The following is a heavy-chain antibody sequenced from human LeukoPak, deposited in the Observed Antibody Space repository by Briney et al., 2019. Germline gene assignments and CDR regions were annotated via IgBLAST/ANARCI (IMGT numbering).Heavy chain of an antibody. CDR3: ARYGAVAGEFDY. CDR1: GFTFSSHW. CDR2: IKQDGTEK. V-gene: IGHV3-7*01. Sequence: GGSLRLSCAASGFTFSSHWMSWVRQAPGKGLEWVANIKQDGTEKYYVDSVKGRFTISRDNAKNSLYLQMNSLRAEDTAVYYCARYGAVAGEFDYWGQGTLVTVSS. D-gene: IGHD6-19*01. J-gene: IGHJ4*02.